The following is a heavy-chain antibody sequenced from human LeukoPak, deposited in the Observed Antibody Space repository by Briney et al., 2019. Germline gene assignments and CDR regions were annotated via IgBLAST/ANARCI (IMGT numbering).Heavy chain of an antibody. CDR1: GFTFSSYA. V-gene: IGHV3-23*01. CDR2: ISGSGGST. D-gene: IGHD3-16*01. J-gene: IGHJ4*02. Sequence: GGSLRLSCAASGFTFSSYAMSWVRQAPGKGLEWVSAISGSGGSTYHADSVKGRFTISRDNSKNTLHLQMNSLRAEDTAIYYCAKVLSVGKLFHYDYWGQGTLVTVSS. CDR3: AKVLSVGKLFHYDY.